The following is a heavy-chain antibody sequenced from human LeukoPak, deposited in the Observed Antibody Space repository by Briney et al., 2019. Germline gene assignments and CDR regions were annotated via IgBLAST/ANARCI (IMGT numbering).Heavy chain of an antibody. D-gene: IGHD3-22*01. V-gene: IGHV1-69*05. CDR1: GGTFSSYA. J-gene: IGHJ4*02. CDR2: IIPIFGTA. CDR3: ARGGPYDSSGDFDY. Sequence: AASVKVSCKASGGTFSSYAISWVRQAPGQGLEWMGRIIPIFGTANYAQKFQGRVTITTDESTSKAYMKPSSLRSEDTAVYYCARGGPYDSSGDFDYWGQGTLVTVSS.